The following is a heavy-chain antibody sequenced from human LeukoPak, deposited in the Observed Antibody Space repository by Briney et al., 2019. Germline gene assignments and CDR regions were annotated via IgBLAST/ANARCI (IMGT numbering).Heavy chain of an antibody. V-gene: IGHV3-9*01. CDR1: GFIFNNYA. CDR2: ISWNSGSV. D-gene: IGHD6-19*01. J-gene: IGHJ4*02. Sequence: GGSLRLSCAGSGFIFNNYAMHWVRQPPGKGLEWVSGISWNSGSVDYADSVKGRFTISRDNAKNSLYLQMNSLRVEDTAFYYCAKDSRRHYTSGPNPDSLHWGQGALVTVSS. CDR3: AKDSRRHYTSGPNPDSLH.